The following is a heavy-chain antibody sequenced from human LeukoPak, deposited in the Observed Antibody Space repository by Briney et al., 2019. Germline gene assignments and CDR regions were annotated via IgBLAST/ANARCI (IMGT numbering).Heavy chain of an antibody. Sequence: GGSLRLSCAASGFTFSSYAMHWVRQAPGKGLEWVAVISYDGSNKYYADSVKGRFTISRDNSKNTLYLQMNSLRAEDTAVYYCARSLYSSSWYDCNYWGQGTLVTVSS. CDR1: GFTFSSYA. V-gene: IGHV3-30-3*01. CDR2: ISYDGSNK. J-gene: IGHJ4*02. CDR3: ARSLYSSSWYDCNY. D-gene: IGHD6-13*01.